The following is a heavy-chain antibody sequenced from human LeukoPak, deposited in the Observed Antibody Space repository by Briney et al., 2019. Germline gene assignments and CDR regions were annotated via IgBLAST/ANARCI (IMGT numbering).Heavy chain of an antibody. D-gene: IGHD1-26*01. CDR1: GFTFSSYS. CDR3: ARRRQAGTTTDAFDI. Sequence: GGSLRLSCAASGFTFSSYSMNWVRQAPGKGLEWVAVISNDGTRKYYPDSVKGRLTISRDNSRKILYLQMDSLRTEDTAVYHCARRRQAGTTTDAFDIWGQGTTVIVSS. J-gene: IGHJ3*02. V-gene: IGHV3-30*03. CDR2: ISNDGTRK.